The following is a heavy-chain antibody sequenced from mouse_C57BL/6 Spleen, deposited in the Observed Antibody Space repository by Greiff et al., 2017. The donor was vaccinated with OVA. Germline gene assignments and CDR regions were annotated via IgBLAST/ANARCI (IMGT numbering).Heavy chain of an antibody. Sequence: EVKLQESGAELVKPGASVKLSCTASGFNIKDYYMHWVKQRTEQGLEWIGRIDPEDGETKYAPKFQGNATITADTSSNTAYLQLSSLTSEDTAVYYCARSVASWFAYWGQGTLVTVSA. CDR3: ARSVASWFAY. CDR2: IDPEDGET. J-gene: IGHJ3*01. V-gene: IGHV14-2*01. CDR1: GFNIKDYY.